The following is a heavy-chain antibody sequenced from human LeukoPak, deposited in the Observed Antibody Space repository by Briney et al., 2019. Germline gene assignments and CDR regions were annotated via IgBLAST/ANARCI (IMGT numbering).Heavy chain of an antibody. D-gene: IGHD2-15*01. Sequence: PGGSLRLSCAASGFILSSYGMHWVRQAPGKGLEWVAFIWYDGNNKYYADSVQGRFTISRDSSKNTLYLQMNSLRAEDTAVYYCARDCLRGNCYHNLDYWGQGTLVTVSS. V-gene: IGHV3-33*01. CDR1: GFILSSYG. CDR3: ARDCLRGNCYHNLDY. J-gene: IGHJ4*02. CDR2: IWYDGNNK.